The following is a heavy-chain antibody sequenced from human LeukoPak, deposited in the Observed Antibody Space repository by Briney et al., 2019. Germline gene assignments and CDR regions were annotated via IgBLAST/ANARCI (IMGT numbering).Heavy chain of an antibody. CDR2: IYDSGST. CDR1: GGSISSSGYY. D-gene: IGHD2-21*01. CDR3: ATTTAYCGGICYFDS. J-gene: IGHJ4*02. V-gene: IGHV4-39*01. Sequence: SETLSLTCTVSGGSISSSGYYWGWIRQPPGKGLEWIGTIYDSGSTYYNPSLKSRVTISVDTSKNQFSLKLSSMTAADTAVYFCATTTAYCGGICYFDSWGQGTLVTVSS.